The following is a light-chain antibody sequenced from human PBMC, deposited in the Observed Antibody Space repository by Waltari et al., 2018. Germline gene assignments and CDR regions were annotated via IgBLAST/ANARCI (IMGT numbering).Light chain of an antibody. V-gene: IGKV3-20*01. J-gene: IGKJ4*01. CDR3: QQYGSSPLT. Sequence: IVLTQSPRTLSLSPGERATLSCRASQSVSSSYLAWYQQKPGQAPRLLIYGASSRATGMPDRFSGSGSGTDFTLTISRLEPEDFAVYYCQQYGSSPLTFGGGTKVEIK. CDR1: QSVSSSY. CDR2: GAS.